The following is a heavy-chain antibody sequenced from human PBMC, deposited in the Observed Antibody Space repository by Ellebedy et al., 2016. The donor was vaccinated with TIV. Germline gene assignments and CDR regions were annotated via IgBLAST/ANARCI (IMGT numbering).Heavy chain of an antibody. CDR2: INHSGST. CDR1: GGSFSGYY. Sequence: SETLSLTXAVYGGSFSGYYWSWIRQPPGKGLEWIGEINHSGSTNYNPSLKSRVTISVDTSKNQFSLKLSSVTAADTAVYYCASGLRWFGEVRSRTHYYYYGMDVWGQGTTVTVSS. CDR3: ASGLRWFGEVRSRTHYYYYGMDV. D-gene: IGHD3-10*01. V-gene: IGHV4-34*01. J-gene: IGHJ6*02.